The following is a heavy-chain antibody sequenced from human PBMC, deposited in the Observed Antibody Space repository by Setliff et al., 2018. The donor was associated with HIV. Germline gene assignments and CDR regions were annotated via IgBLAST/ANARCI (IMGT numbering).Heavy chain of an antibody. Sequence: GGSLRLSCAASGFTFSSYGMHWVRQAPGKGLEWVAVIWYDGGSKYYADSVKGRFIISRDNFKNTLYLQMNSLRAEDTAVYYCAKDLWRYYNSGSFYMDVWGKGTTVTVSS. V-gene: IGHV3-30*02. D-gene: IGHD3-10*01. J-gene: IGHJ6*03. CDR2: IWYDGGSK. CDR1: GFTFSSYG. CDR3: AKDLWRYYNSGSFYMDV.